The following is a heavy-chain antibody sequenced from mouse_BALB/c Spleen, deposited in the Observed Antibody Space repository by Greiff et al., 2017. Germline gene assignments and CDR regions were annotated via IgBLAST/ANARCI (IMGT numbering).Heavy chain of an antibody. CDR2: ISYSGST. CDR3: AQMGRGDAMDY. D-gene: IGHD4-1*02. J-gene: IGHJ4*01. Sequence: EVMLVESGPGLVKPSQSLSLTCTVTGYSITSDYAWNWIRQFPGNKLEWMGYISYSGSTSYNPSLKSRISITRDTSKNQFFLQLNSVTTEDTATYYCAQMGRGDAMDYWGQGTSVTVSS. V-gene: IGHV3-2*02. CDR1: GYSITSDYA.